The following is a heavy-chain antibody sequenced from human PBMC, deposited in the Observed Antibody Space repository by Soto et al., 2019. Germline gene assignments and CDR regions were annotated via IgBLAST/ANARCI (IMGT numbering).Heavy chain of an antibody. CDR3: ARDRRDGWIVDY. D-gene: IGHD5-12*01. Sequence: QLQLQESGSGLVKPSQTLSLTCAVSGDSISSGGYSWNWLRQPPGKGLEWIGYIYYTGGTSYNPSLQSRVTISVDTSKNQFSLKLNSVTAADTAVYYCARDRRDGWIVDYWGQGTLVTVSS. CDR1: GDSISSGGYS. J-gene: IGHJ4*02. V-gene: IGHV4-30-2*01. CDR2: IYYTGGT.